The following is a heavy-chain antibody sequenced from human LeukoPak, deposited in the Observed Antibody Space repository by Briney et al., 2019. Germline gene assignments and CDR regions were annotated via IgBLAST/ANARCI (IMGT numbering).Heavy chain of an antibody. CDR1: GFTVSSNY. J-gene: IGHJ4*02. D-gene: IGHD6-19*01. V-gene: IGHV3-48*01. CDR3: AKQGAGIRD. Sequence: PGGSLRLSCAASGFTVSSNYMSWVRQAPGKGLEWISYISGSSSTIYYADSVKGRFTISRDNAKNSLYLQMNSLRAEDTAVYYCAKQGAGIRDWGQGTLVTVSS. CDR2: ISGSSSTI.